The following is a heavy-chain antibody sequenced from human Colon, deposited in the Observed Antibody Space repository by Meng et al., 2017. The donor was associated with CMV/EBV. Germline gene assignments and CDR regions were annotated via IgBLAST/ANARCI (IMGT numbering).Heavy chain of an antibody. CDR1: GYTFTGYL. Sequence: QVHLMQSGAEMREPGASVKVSCKASGYTFTGYLIHWVRQAPGQGLEWMGRINPYSGDTIYAQKFEVGVTMTRDASITTAHLELSSLKSDDTAVYYCGTFGGDFDYWGQGTLVTVSS. CDR2: INPYSGDT. D-gene: IGHD3-3*01. V-gene: IGHV1-2*06. J-gene: IGHJ4*02. CDR3: GTFGGDFDY.